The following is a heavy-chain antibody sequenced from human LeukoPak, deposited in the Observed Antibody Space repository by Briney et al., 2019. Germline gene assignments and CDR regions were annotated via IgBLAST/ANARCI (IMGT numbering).Heavy chain of an antibody. CDR1: GFTFSSYW. CDR3: ARDGGEYYYDNSDYWGNFDY. D-gene: IGHD3-22*01. V-gene: IGHV3-7*01. Sequence: GGSLRLSCAASGFTFSSYWMSWVRQAPGKGLEWVANIKQDGSEKYYVDSLKGRFTISRDNAKNSLFLQMNSLRAEDTAVYYCARDGGEYYYDNSDYWGNFDYWGQGTLVTVSS. CDR2: IKQDGSEK. J-gene: IGHJ4*02.